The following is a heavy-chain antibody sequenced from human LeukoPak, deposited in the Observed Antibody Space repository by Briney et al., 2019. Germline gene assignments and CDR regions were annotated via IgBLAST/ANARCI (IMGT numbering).Heavy chain of an antibody. CDR1: APTFSYSP. D-gene: IGHD1-1*01. CDR2: IGTSSSR. J-gene: IGHJ4*02. Sequence: PGGSLRLSYAPSAPTFSYSPMDWARQAPGKGLEWVSSIGTSSSRYYADSVKGRFTISRDNAKNSLYLQINSLREEDTAVYYCASPNWNDGTKWGQGTLVTVSS. CDR3: ASPNWNDGTK. V-gene: IGHV3-69-1*01.